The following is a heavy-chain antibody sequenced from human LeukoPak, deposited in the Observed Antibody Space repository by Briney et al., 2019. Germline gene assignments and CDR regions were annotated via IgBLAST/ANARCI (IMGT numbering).Heavy chain of an antibody. V-gene: IGHV3-7*02. CDR2: ISPDGSNK. D-gene: IGHD3-22*01. J-gene: IGHJ4*02. Sequence: PGGSLRLSCAASGFTFSSDWMTWVRQAPGKGLEWVANISPDGSNKHYLDSVKGRFTIPRDNTKNSLFLQMNSLRAEDTALYYCAISRYYAFDYWGQGSLVTVSS. CDR3: AISRYYAFDY. CDR1: GFTFSSDW.